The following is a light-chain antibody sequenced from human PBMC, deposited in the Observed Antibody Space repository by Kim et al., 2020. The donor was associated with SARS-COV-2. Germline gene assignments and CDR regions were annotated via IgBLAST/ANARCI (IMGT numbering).Light chain of an antibody. J-gene: IGLJ3*02. Sequence: PGGTVTLACASSAGPVTDGNLPNWLQQKPGQEPRPLIYSTNNKHSTTPARFSGSFLGGKAVLTLSGVRPEDEAEYYCLLYYGGDWVFGGGTLLTVL. V-gene: IGLV7-43*01. CDR1: AGPVTDGNL. CDR2: STN. CDR3: LLYYGGDWV.